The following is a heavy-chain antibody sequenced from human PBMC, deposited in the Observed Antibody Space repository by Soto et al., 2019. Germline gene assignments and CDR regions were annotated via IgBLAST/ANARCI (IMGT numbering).Heavy chain of an antibody. V-gene: IGHV3-30-3*01. CDR1: GFTFSSYA. Sequence: GGSLRLSCAASGFTFSSYAMRWVRQAPGKGLEWVAVISFDGSNKYYADSVKGRFTISRDNSKNTLYLQMNSLRAEDTAVYYCARDATGNYNWFDPWGQGTLVTVSS. J-gene: IGHJ5*02. D-gene: IGHD3-10*01. CDR3: ARDATGNYNWFDP. CDR2: ISFDGSNK.